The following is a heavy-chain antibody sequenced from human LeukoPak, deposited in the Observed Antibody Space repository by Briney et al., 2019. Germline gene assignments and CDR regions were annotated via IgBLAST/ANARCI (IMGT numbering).Heavy chain of an antibody. CDR1: GVSISSFY. J-gene: IGHJ3*02. CDR3: ARGYYDTSGSSNTFDI. Sequence: PSETLSLTCSVSGVSISSFYWSWIRQSPGKGLEWIGFIHYSGSTNYNPSLKSRVTISADTSKNQFSLKLTSVTAAGTAVYYCARGYYDTSGSSNTFDIWGQGTMVTVSS. D-gene: IGHD3-22*01. V-gene: IGHV4-59*01. CDR2: IHYSGST.